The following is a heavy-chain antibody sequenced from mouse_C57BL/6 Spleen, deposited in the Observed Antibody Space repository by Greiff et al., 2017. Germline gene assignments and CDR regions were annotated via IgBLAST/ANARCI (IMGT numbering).Heavy chain of an antibody. CDR2: IYPGDGDT. D-gene: IGHD2-4*01. Sequence: VQRVESGAELVKPGASVKISCKASGYAFSSYWMNWVKQRPGKGLEWIGQIYPGDGDTNYNGKFKGKATLTADKSSSTAYMQLSSLTSEDSAVYFCARLGYDYDDYAMDYWGQGTSVTVSS. J-gene: IGHJ4*01. CDR3: ARLGYDYDDYAMDY. V-gene: IGHV1-80*01. CDR1: GYAFSSYW.